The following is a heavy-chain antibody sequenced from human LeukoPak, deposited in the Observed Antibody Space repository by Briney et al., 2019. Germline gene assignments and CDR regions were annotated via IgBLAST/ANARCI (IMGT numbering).Heavy chain of an antibody. CDR3: VRSGGVIRDAFDI. CDR1: GFSFSTYD. Sequence: KSGGSLRLSCAASGFSFSTYDMHWVRQPTGRGLEWVSAINTAGDTFYPGSVKGRFIISRENAKNSLYLQMNSLRAGDTAMYYCVRSGGVIRDAFDIWGQGTMVTVFS. J-gene: IGHJ3*02. D-gene: IGHD3-16*02. CDR2: INTAGDT. V-gene: IGHV3-13*01.